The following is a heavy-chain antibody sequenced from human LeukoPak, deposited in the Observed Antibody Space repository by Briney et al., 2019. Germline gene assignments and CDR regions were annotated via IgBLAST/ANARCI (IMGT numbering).Heavy chain of an antibody. J-gene: IGHJ4*02. Sequence: SQTLSLTCAISGDSVSRNNIAWNWIRQSSLRGLEWLGRTYYNSQWYNDYAVSVRSRITINPDTSKNQFSLQLNSVTPEDTAVYFCARGRDVVVVPAADFDYWGQGILVTVSS. CDR3: ARGRDVVVVPAADFDY. CDR2: TYYNSQWYN. D-gene: IGHD2-2*01. V-gene: IGHV6-1*01. CDR1: GDSVSRNNIA.